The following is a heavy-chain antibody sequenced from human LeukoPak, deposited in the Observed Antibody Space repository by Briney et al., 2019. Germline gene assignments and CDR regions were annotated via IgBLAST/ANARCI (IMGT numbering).Heavy chain of an antibody. CDR2: IYYGGST. J-gene: IGHJ6*02. V-gene: IGHV4-59*01. D-gene: IGHD2-21*01. CDR3: VRDDSGMDV. CDR1: GGSIGSCY. Sequence: PSETLSLTCTVSGGSIGSCYWSWIRQPPEKGLEWIGYIYYGGSTNYNPSLKRRVTISVDTSKNQFSLELSSVTAADTAVYYCVRDDSGMDVWGQGTTVTVSS.